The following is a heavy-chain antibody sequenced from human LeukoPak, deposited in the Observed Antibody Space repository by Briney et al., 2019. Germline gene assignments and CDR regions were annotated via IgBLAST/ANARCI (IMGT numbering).Heavy chain of an antibody. J-gene: IGHJ4*02. CDR3: TSSGSRWDYFDY. V-gene: IGHV3-15*05. D-gene: IGHD4-23*01. CDR1: GFTFSKAW. CDR2: IKTKPEGGTT. Sequence: GGSLRLSCAASGFTFSKAWMIWVRQAPGKGLEWVARIKTKPEGGTTDYAAPVKGRFTISRDDSKNTLYIQMNSLKTEDTSVYYCTSSGSRWDYFDYWGQGTLATVSS.